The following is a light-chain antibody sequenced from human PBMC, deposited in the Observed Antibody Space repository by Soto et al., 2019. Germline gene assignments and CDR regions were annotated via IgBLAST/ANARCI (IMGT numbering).Light chain of an antibody. J-gene: IGKJ4*01. CDR2: AAS. V-gene: IGKV1-9*01. Sequence: DIQLTQSPSFLSASVGDRVTITCRARQGISSYLAWYHQKPGKAPKLLIYAASTLQSGVPSRFSGSGSGTEFTLTISSLQPEDFATYYCQQFNTYPLTFGGGTKVEIE. CDR3: QQFNTYPLT. CDR1: QGISSY.